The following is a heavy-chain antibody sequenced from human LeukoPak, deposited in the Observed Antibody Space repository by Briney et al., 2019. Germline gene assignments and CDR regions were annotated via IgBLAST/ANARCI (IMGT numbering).Heavy chain of an antibody. CDR1: GGSISSYY. V-gene: IGHV4-59*08. Sequence: SETLSLTCTVSGGSISSYYWSWIRQPPGKGLEWIGYIYYSGSTNYNPSLKSRVTISVDTSKNQFSPKLSSVTAADTAVYYCARAPAYCSGGSCWGGWFDPWGQGTLVTVSS. CDR3: ARAPAYCSGGSCWGGWFDP. J-gene: IGHJ5*02. CDR2: IYYSGST. D-gene: IGHD2-15*01.